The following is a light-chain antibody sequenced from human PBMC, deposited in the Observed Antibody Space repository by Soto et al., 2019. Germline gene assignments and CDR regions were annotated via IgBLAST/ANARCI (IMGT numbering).Light chain of an antibody. CDR2: LGS. V-gene: IGKV2-28*01. CDR3: MQALQTPLT. Sequence: DIVMTQSPLSLPVTPGEPASISCRSSQSLLHSNGYNYLDWYPQKPGQSPQLLIYLGSNRASGVPARFSGSGSGTDFTLKISRVEAEDVGVYYCMQALQTPLTFGGGTKVEIK. CDR1: QSLLHSNGYNY. J-gene: IGKJ4*01.